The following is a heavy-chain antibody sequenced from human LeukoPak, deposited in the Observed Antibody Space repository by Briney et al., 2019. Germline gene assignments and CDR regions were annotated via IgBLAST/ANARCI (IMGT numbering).Heavy chain of an antibody. D-gene: IGHD4-23*01. Sequence: SETLSLTCTVSGGSISSYYWSWIRQPPGKGLEWIGYIYYSGSTNYNPSLKSRVTISVDTSKNQFSLKLSSVTAADTAVYYCATDGGNSVYFQHWGQGTLVTVSS. V-gene: IGHV4-59*01. J-gene: IGHJ1*01. CDR2: IYYSGST. CDR1: GGSISSYY. CDR3: ATDGGNSVYFQH.